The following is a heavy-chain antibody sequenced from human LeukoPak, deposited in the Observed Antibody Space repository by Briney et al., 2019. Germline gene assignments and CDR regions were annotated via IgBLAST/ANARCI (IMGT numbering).Heavy chain of an antibody. CDR1: GFTFSGFA. CDR3: AKMKGHPLPKYYMDV. CDR2: ISGSGDNT. J-gene: IGHJ6*03. V-gene: IGHV3-23*01. Sequence: GRSLTLSCAASGFTFSGFAMSWVRRPPGKGLEGVSGISGSGDNTLYADSVKGRFTISRDNSKNTLYLEMNSLRAEDTAIYYCAKMKGHPLPKYYMDVWGQGTTVTVS.